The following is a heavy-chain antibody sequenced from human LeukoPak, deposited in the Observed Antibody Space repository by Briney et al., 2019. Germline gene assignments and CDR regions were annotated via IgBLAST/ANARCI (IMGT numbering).Heavy chain of an antibody. CDR2: IDPSDSYT. J-gene: IGHJ4*02. Sequence: GESLKISCKGSGYSFTSYWISWVRQMPGKGLEWMGRIDPSDSYTNYSPSFQGHVTISADKSTSTAYLQWSSLKASDTAMYYCARYYYGSGSEFRYYFDYWGQGTLVTVSS. D-gene: IGHD3-10*01. V-gene: IGHV5-10-1*01. CDR3: ARYYYGSGSEFRYYFDY. CDR1: GYSFTSYW.